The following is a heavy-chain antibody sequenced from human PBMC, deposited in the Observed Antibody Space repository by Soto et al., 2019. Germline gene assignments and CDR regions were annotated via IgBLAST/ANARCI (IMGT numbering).Heavy chain of an antibody. D-gene: IGHD2-2*01. CDR2: ISSSSSYT. V-gene: IGHV3-11*06. CDR1: GFTFSDYY. J-gene: IGHJ6*02. CDR3: ARDQQSTSIYFSSYYYGMDV. Sequence: QVQLVESGGGLVKPGGSLRLSCAASGFTFSDYYMSWIRQAPGKGLEWVAYISSSSSYTNYADSVKGRFTISRDNAKNSLYLQMNSLRAEDTAVYYCARDQQSTSIYFSSYYYGMDVWGQGTTVTVSS.